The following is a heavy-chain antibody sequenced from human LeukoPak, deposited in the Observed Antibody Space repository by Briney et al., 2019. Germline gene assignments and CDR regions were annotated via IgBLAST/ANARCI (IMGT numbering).Heavy chain of an antibody. Sequence: GGSLRLSCVASGFTFSSYEMNWVRQAPGKGLEWLSYIGSSDSTTHYADSVKGRFTISRDNAKNSLYLQMNSLRAEDTAVYYCATDHQLRYFDYWGQGALVTVSS. CDR3: ATDHQLRYFDY. J-gene: IGHJ4*02. D-gene: IGHD4-17*01. CDR1: GFTFSSYE. V-gene: IGHV3-48*03. CDR2: IGSSDSTT.